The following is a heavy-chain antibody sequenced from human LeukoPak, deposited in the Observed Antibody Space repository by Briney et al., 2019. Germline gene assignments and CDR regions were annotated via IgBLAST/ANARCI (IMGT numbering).Heavy chain of an antibody. D-gene: IGHD4-17*01. Sequence: PGGSLRLSCAASGFTVSSNYMSWVRQAPGKGLEWVSVIYSGGSTYYADSVKGRFTIFRDNSKNTLYLQMNSLRAEDTAVYYCARSPNPYGDTKQDYWGQGTLVTVSS. CDR3: ARSPNPYGDTKQDY. CDR2: IYSGGST. V-gene: IGHV3-53*01. J-gene: IGHJ4*02. CDR1: GFTVSSNY.